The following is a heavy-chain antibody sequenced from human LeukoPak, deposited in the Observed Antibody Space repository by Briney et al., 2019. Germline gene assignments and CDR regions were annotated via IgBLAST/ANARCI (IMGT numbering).Heavy chain of an antibody. J-gene: IGHJ3*02. Sequence: GGSLRLSCAASGFTFSSYAMSWVRQAPGKGLEWVSTISGGGGSTNYADSVKGRFTISRDNSKNTLYLQMNSLRAEDTAVYYCAKDPNGDYIGTFDIWGQGTMVTVSS. CDR2: ISGGGGST. V-gene: IGHV3-23*01. CDR1: GFTFSSYA. CDR3: AKDPNGDYIGTFDI. D-gene: IGHD4-17*01.